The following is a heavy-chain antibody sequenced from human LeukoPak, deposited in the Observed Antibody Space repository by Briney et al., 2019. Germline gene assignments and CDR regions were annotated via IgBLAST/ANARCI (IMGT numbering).Heavy chain of an antibody. CDR1: GYSFTSYW. CDR2: IDPSDSYT. J-gene: IGHJ5*02. CDR3: ARRVSSSGWFDP. D-gene: IGHD6-6*01. V-gene: IGHV5-10-1*01. Sequence: GESLKISCKGSGYSFTSYWISWVRQMPGKGLAWMGRIDPSDSYTNYSPSFQGHVTISADKSISTAYLQWSSLKASDTAMYYCARRVSSSGWFDPWGQGTLVTVSS.